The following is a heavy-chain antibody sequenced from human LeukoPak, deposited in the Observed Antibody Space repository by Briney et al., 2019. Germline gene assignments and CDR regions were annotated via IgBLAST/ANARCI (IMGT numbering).Heavy chain of an antibody. D-gene: IGHD6-13*01. CDR3: ARDPYSSSWYSQNYYYMDV. CDR2: INPNSGGT. Sequence: ASVKVSCKASGYTFTGYYMHWVRQAPGQGLEWMGWINPNSGGTNYAQKFQGRVTMTRDTSISTAYMELSRLRSDDTAVYYCARDPYSSSWYSQNYYYMDVWGKGTTVTVSS. J-gene: IGHJ6*03. CDR1: GYTFTGYY. V-gene: IGHV1-2*02.